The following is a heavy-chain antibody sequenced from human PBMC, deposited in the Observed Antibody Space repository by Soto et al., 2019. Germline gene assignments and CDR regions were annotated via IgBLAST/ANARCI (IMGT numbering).Heavy chain of an antibody. CDR3: PRGARAGTGLNRFNP. CDR1: GGSISNYY. V-gene: IGHV4-59*01. J-gene: IGHJ5*02. CDR2: IYYSGNT. Sequence: QVQLQESGPGLVKPSETLSLTCTVSGGSISNYYWTWIRQPPGKGLEWIGYIYYSGNTNYNPSLKSRVTISLDTSKNQLSLKVSSVTAADTALDSRPRGARAGTGLNRFNPWGQGTLVTVSS. D-gene: IGHD6-19*01.